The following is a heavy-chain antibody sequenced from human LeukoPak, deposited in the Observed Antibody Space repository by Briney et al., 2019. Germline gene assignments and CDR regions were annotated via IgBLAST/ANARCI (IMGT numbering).Heavy chain of an antibody. Sequence: SETXXXXXXVSGGSISTXSXXXGWXRQPPGXXXXXXXSIFYSGSTYYNPSLKSRVTVSLDTSKNQFSLKLSSVTAADTAVYYCTFNLGSGSFGFDIWGQGTMVTVSS. CDR1: GGSISTXSXX. V-gene: IGHV4-39*07. CDR3: TFNLGSGSFGFDI. CDR2: IFYSGST. J-gene: IGHJ3*02. D-gene: IGHD3-10*01.